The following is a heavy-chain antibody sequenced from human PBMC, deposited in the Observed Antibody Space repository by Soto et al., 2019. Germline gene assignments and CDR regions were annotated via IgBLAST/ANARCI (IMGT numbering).Heavy chain of an antibody. Sequence: SETLSLTCTVSGDSITSSRHYWAWIRQAPGKGLEWIGTIFYTGTTYYNASLESRVTLSVDTSKNQISLILSSVAVADTAIYFCAIHGATPSPPFYSLSLHVCGQGTVVPVSS. V-gene: IGHV4-39*01. D-gene: IGHD2-15*01. J-gene: IGHJ6*02. CDR3: AIHGATPSPPFYSLSLHV. CDR1: GDSITSSRHY. CDR2: IFYTGTT.